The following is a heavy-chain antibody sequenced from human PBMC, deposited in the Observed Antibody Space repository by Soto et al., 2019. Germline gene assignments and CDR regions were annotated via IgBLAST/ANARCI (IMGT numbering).Heavy chain of an antibody. D-gene: IGHD3-22*01. J-gene: IGHJ5*02. CDR1: GGSFSGYY. Sequence: SETLSLTCAVYGGSFSGYYWSWIRQPPGKGLEWIGEINHSGSTSYNPSLKSRVTISVDTSKNQFSLKLSSVTAADTAVYYCARGSMIVVADALNKNWFDPWGQGTLVTVSS. V-gene: IGHV4-34*01. CDR2: INHSGST. CDR3: ARGSMIVVADALNKNWFDP.